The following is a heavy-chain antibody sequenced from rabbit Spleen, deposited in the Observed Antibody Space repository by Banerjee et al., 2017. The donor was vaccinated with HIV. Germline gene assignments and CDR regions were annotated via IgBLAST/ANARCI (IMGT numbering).Heavy chain of an antibody. CDR2: IYAGSGSA. D-gene: IGHD1-1*01. Sequence: QEQLVESGGGLVQPEGSLTLTCTASGFSFSNSYYMCWVRQAPGKGLEWIGCIYAGSGSAYYANWAKGRFTISKTSSTTVTLQLNSLTAADTATYFCARNGVGSGGALGLWGPGTLVTVS. CDR1: GFSFSNSYY. V-gene: IGHV1S45*01. CDR3: ARNGVGSGGALGL. J-gene: IGHJ4*01.